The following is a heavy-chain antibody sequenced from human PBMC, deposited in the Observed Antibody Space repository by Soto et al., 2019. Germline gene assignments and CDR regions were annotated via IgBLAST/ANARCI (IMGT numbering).Heavy chain of an antibody. CDR2: IYYSGST. V-gene: IGHV4-31*03. D-gene: IGHD3-3*01. J-gene: IGHJ5*02. Sequence: QVQLQESGPGLVKPSQTLSLTCTVSGGSISSGDYYWSWIRQHPGKGLEWIGYIYYSGSTYYNPSXXXRXXRSVDTSKNQFSLKPSSVTAAATAVYYCARWWSGSRQGFDPWGQGTLVTVSS. CDR3: ARWWSGSRQGFDP. CDR1: GGSISSGDYY.